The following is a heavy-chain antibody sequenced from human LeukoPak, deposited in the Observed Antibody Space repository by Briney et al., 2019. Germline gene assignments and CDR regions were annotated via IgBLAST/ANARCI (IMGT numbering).Heavy chain of an antibody. CDR1: GGSISSSTYY. J-gene: IGHJ5*02. Sequence: PSETLSLTCTVSGGSISSSTYYWGWIRQPPGKGLEWIGSIYYSGSTHYNPPLKSRVTISVDTSKNQFSLKLSSVTAADTAVYYCARDSVDTAMSFWFDPWGQGTLVTVSS. D-gene: IGHD5-18*01. CDR2: IYYSGST. CDR3: ARDSVDTAMSFWFDP. V-gene: IGHV4-39*02.